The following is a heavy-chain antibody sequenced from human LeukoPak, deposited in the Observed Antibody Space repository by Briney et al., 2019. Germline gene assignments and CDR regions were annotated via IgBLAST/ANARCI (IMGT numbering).Heavy chain of an antibody. CDR1: GFTFSSHN. V-gene: IGHV3-21*01. Sequence: GGSLRLSCAASGFTFSSHNMNWVRQAPGKGLEWVSSISARGNYIFYADSVKGRFTISRDSAKNSLSLQMNSLRAEDTAVYYCAKDQGFDYYDSSGYYLDYWGQGTLVTVSS. D-gene: IGHD3-22*01. J-gene: IGHJ4*02. CDR3: AKDQGFDYYDSSGYYLDY. CDR2: ISARGNYI.